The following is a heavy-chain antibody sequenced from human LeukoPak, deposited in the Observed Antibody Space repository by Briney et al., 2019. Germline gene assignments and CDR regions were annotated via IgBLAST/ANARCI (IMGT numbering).Heavy chain of an antibody. J-gene: IGHJ4*02. CDR1: GFTFSSYA. V-gene: IGHV3-23*01. CDR2: ISGSGGST. Sequence: EGSLRLSCAASGFTFSSYAMSWVRQAPGKGLEWVSAISGSGGSTYYADSVKGRFTISRDNSKNTLYLQMNSLRAEDTAVYYCAKAHLVAVAHFDYWGQGTLVTVSS. D-gene: IGHD6-19*01. CDR3: AKAHLVAVAHFDY.